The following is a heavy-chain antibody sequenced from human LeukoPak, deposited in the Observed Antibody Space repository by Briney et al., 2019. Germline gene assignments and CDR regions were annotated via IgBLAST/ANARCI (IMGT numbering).Heavy chain of an antibody. CDR1: GFTFSSYA. CDR3: ARAKIAAAGTGALDV. CDR2: ISATDGSA. Sequence: GGSLRLSCAASGFTFSSYAMTWVRQAPGKGLEWVSAISATDGSAQYAESVEGRFTISRDNSKNTLFLQMNSLGAEDTAVYYCARAKIAAAGTGALDVWGQGTLVTVSS. J-gene: IGHJ3*01. V-gene: IGHV3-23*01. D-gene: IGHD6-13*01.